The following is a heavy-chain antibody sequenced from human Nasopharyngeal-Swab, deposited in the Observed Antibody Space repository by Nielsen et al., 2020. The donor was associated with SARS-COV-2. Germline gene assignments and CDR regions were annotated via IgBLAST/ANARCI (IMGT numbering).Heavy chain of an antibody. V-gene: IGHV1-69*13. CDR1: GGTFISYA. Sequence: SVKVSCNASGGTFISYAISWVRQAPGQGLEWMGGIIPIFGTANYSQKFQGRVTITSDESTSTAYMELSSLRSEDTAVYYCARGDIIAVAGNGYYYYYYMDVWGKGNTVTVSS. CDR2: IIPIFGTA. CDR3: ARGDIIAVAGNGYYYYYYMDV. J-gene: IGHJ6*03. D-gene: IGHD6-19*01.